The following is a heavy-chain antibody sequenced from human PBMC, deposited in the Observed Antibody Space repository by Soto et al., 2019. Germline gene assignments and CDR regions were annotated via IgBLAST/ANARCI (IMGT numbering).Heavy chain of an antibody. J-gene: IGHJ6*02. D-gene: IGHD3-10*01. CDR2: IYYSGST. CDR1: GGSISSSSYY. CDR3: ARQTGSYYYYYGMDV. Sequence: ETLSLTCTVSGGSISSSSYYWGWIRQPPGKGLEWIGSIYYSGSTYYNPSLKSRVTISVDTSKNQFSLKLSSVTAADTAVYYCARQTGSYYYYYGMDVWGQGTTVTVSS. V-gene: IGHV4-39*01.